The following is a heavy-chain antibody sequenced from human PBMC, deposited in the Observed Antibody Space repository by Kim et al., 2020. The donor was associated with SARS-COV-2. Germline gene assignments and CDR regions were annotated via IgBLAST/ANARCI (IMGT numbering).Heavy chain of an antibody. CDR3: ARQKGGVVVVAATPFDY. V-gene: IGHV4-34*01. Sequence: LKSRVTISVYTSKNQFSLKLSSVTAADMAVYYCARQKGGVVVVAATPFDYWGQGTLVTVSS. J-gene: IGHJ4*02. D-gene: IGHD2-15*01.